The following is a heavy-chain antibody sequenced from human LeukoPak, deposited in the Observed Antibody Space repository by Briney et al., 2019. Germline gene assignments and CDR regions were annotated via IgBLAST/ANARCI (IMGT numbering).Heavy chain of an antibody. Sequence: GGSLRLSCAASGFTLDSHAMSWVRQAPGKGLEWVSYISSSGSTIYYADSVKGRFTISRDNAKNSLYLQVNSLRAEDTAVYYCARVGSYHDYFDYWGQGTLVTVSS. CDR2: ISSSGSTI. CDR1: GFTLDSHA. CDR3: ARVGSYHDYFDY. J-gene: IGHJ4*02. V-gene: IGHV3-48*04.